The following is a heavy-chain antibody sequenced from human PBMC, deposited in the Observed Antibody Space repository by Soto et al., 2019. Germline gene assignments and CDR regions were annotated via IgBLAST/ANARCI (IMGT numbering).Heavy chain of an antibody. CDR3: GRGRSGQIVVFY. J-gene: IGHJ4*02. CDR1: GYTFTGHY. D-gene: IGHD1-26*01. V-gene: IGHV1-2*02. CDR2: IGPESGAT. Sequence: ASVKVSCKASGYTFTGHYIHWVRQAPEQGPEWMGEIGPESGATRYAEKFQGRVTMTLGTSITTVYMELKNLSPDDTAVYYCGRGRSGQIVVFYWGQGTQVTVS.